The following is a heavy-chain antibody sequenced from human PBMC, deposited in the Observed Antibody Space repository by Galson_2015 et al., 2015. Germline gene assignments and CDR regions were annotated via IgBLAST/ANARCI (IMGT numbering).Heavy chain of an antibody. CDR1: GFTFSSYA. J-gene: IGHJ6*02. CDR2: ISYDGSNK. D-gene: IGHD2-15*01. CDR3: ARRSVLVVAATLTSYYYYGMDV. Sequence: SLRLSCAASGFTFSSYAMHWVRQAPGKGLEWVAVISYDGSNKYYADSVKGRFTISRDNSKNTLYLQMNSLRSEDTAVYYCARRSVLVVAATLTSYYYYGMDVWGQGTTVTVSS. V-gene: IGHV3-30-3*01.